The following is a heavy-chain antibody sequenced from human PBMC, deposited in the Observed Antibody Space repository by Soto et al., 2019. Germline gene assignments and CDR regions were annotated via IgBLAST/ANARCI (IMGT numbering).Heavy chain of an antibody. CDR1: GFSLSTTRVG. V-gene: IGHV2-5*06. CDR2: LYWDDDK. CDR3: AHSKTSGMRYYFDY. J-gene: IGHJ4*02. Sequence: QITLKESGPTLVKPTQTLTLTCTFSGFSLSTTRVGVGWIRQPPGEALEWLALLYWDDDKLYCPSLKRRLTITKDTSKNQVVLTLTNMDPVDTATYYCAHSKTSGMRYYFDYWGQGTLVTVSS.